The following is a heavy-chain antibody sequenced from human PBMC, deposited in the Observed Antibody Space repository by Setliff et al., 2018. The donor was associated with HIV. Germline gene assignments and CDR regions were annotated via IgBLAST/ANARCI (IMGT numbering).Heavy chain of an antibody. D-gene: IGHD3-16*01. CDR2: INLVTGKT. J-gene: IGHJ4*02. V-gene: IGHV1-3*01. CDR1: GYTFTQSHD. CDR3: ANGGSGGQLDH. Sequence: ASVKVSCKTSGYTFTQSHDLHWVRQVPGQGPEWMGWINLVTGKTAYLQKFQGRVIITRDTSASTAFMEMSSLRSEDTAVYFCANGGSGGQLDHWGQGTLVTVSS.